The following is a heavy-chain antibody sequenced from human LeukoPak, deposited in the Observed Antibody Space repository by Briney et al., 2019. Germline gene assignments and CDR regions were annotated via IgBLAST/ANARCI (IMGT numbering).Heavy chain of an antibody. CDR2: IYYSGST. Sequence: KSSETLSLTCTVSGGSISSGGYYWSWTRQHPGKGLEWIGYIYYSGSTNYNPSLKSRVTISVDTSKNQFSLKLSSVTAADTAVYYCARSLRNWFDPWGQGTLVTISS. V-gene: IGHV4-61*08. J-gene: IGHJ5*02. CDR3: ARSLRNWFDP. CDR1: GGSISSGGYY.